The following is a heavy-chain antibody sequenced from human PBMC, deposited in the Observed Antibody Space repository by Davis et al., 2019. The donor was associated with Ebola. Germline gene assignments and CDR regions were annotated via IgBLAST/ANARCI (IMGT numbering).Heavy chain of an antibody. CDR3: ARYLLYGDYPLDY. CDR2: ISSSSSYI. CDR1: GFTFSSYS. J-gene: IGHJ4*02. V-gene: IGHV3-21*01. Sequence: LSLTCAASGFTFSSYSMNWVRQAPGKGLEWVSSISSSSSYIYYADSVKGRFTISRDNAKNSLYLQMNSLRAEDTAVYYCARYLLYGDYPLDYWGQGTLVTVSS. D-gene: IGHD4-17*01.